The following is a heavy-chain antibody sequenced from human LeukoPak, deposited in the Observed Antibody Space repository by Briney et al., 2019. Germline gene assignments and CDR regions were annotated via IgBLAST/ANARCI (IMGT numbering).Heavy chain of an antibody. V-gene: IGHV3-7*01. D-gene: IGHD1-26*01. J-gene: IGHJ4*02. CDR3: ATYSGSRSFGY. Sequence: GGSLRLSCTASGFTFSYYWMSWVRQAPGKGLEWVANIKEDGSEKYYVDYVKGRFTISRDNAKNSLCLQMNSLRAEDTAMYYCATYSGSRSFGYWGQGSLVTVSS. CDR1: GFTFSYYW. CDR2: IKEDGSEK.